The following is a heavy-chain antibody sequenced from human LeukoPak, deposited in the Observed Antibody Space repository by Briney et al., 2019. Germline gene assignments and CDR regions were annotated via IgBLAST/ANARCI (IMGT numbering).Heavy chain of an antibody. J-gene: IGHJ6*03. CDR3: AKRGVQGYMDV. CDR1: GFTFRGFL. CDR2: IIADGETT. D-gene: IGHD1-26*01. Sequence: PGGSLRLSCEASGFTFRGFLMHWVRQAPGRGLEWVSSIIADGETTYYAAPVKGRFTISRDNSKNTLTLQMNSLSADDTAVYFCAKRGVQGYMDVWGKGTTVSVSS. V-gene: IGHV3-23*01.